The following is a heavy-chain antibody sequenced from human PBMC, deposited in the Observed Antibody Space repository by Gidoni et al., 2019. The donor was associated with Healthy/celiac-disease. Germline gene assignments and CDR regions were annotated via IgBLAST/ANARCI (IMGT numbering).Heavy chain of an antibody. CDR3: VGIAAAGTSWFDP. CDR1: GFTFDDYA. J-gene: IGHJ5*02. D-gene: IGHD6-13*01. CDR2: ISWNSGSI. Sequence: EVQLVESGGGLVQPGRSLRLSCAASGFTFDDYAMHWVRQAPGKGLVWVSGISWNSGSIGYADSVKGRFTISRDNAKNSLYLQMNSLRAEDTALYYCVGIAAAGTSWFDPWGQGTLVTVSS. V-gene: IGHV3-9*01.